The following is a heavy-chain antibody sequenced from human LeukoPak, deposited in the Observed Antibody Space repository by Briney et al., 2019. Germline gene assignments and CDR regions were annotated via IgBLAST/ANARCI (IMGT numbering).Heavy chain of an antibody. CDR2: TSGSGDGT. Sequence: GGSLRLSCAASGFTFSSYEMSWVRQAPGKGLEWVSATSGSGDGTFYADSVKGRFTISRDNSKNTLYLQMNSLRAEDTAIYYCAKLRDFFDSSGQFDYWGQGTLVTVSS. D-gene: IGHD3-22*01. J-gene: IGHJ4*02. CDR3: AKLRDFFDSSGQFDY. CDR1: GFTFSSYE. V-gene: IGHV3-23*01.